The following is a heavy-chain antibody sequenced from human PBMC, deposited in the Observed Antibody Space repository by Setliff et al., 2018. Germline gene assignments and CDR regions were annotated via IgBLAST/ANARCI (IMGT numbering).Heavy chain of an antibody. Sequence: SETLSLTCTVSGASLRSGSNYWGWFRQPAGKGLEWIGRIYTDGTTNYSPSLKSRVTISADTSQNHFSLRMSSVSAADTAVYLCAKEHVVISFVNNIHHHYGMDVWGQGTTVTVS. J-gene: IGHJ6*02. D-gene: IGHD2-21*01. CDR2: IYTDGTT. V-gene: IGHV4-61*02. CDR1: GASLRSGSNY. CDR3: AKEHVVISFVNNIHHHYGMDV.